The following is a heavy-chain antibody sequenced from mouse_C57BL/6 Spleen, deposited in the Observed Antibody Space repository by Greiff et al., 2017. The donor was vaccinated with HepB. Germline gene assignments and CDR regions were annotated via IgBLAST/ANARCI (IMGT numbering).Heavy chain of an antibody. J-gene: IGHJ2*01. CDR1: GFTFSSYG. CDR3: ARRLDGYYFDY. Sequence: EVQLVESGGDLVKPGGSLKLSCAASGFTFSSYGMSWVRQTPDKRLEWVATISSGGSYTYYPDIVKGRFTISRDNAKNTLYLHMSSLKSEDTAMYCCARRLDGYYFDYWGQGTPLTVSS. CDR2: ISSGGSYT. D-gene: IGHD2-3*01. V-gene: IGHV5-6*01.